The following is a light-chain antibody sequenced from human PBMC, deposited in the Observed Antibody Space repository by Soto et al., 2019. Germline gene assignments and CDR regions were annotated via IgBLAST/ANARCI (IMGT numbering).Light chain of an antibody. CDR3: QHYYGTSPIS. Sequence: EIVLTHSPGTLSLSPWERATLSCRASQSVSSRLAWYQHKSGQAPRLLISGASRRATGIPDRFSGSGSGTDFTLTISRLEPEDFALYYCQHYYGTSPISFGQGTRLEIK. V-gene: IGKV3-20*01. CDR2: GAS. J-gene: IGKJ5*01. CDR1: QSVSSR.